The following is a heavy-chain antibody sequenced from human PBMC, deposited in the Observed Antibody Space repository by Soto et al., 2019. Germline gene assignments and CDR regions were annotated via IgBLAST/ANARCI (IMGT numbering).Heavy chain of an antibody. CDR2: ISAYNGNT. CDR3: XXXXPPVDY. V-gene: IGHV1-18*01. CDR1: GYTFTSYG. J-gene: IGHJ4*02. Sequence: QVQLVQSGAEVKKPGASVKVSCKASGYTFTSYGISWVRQAPGQGLEWMGWISAYNGNTKYAQKLQGRVTMTTDTATSTADMELRSLRSDDXXXXSXXXXXPPVDYWGQGTLVTVSS.